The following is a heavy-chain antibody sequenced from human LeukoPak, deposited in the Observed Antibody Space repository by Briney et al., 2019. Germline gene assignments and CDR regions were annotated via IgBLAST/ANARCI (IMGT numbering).Heavy chain of an antibody. Sequence: GGSLRLSCAASGFNFRTHWMHWVRQAPGKGLVWVSRVNPEGSSTGYADSVEGRFTISRDNAKNTLYVQMNSLRVEDTAVYYCARARGGSRNAFDIWGQGTMVTVSS. CDR3: ARARGGSRNAFDI. CDR2: VNPEGSST. V-gene: IGHV3-74*01. D-gene: IGHD1-26*01. J-gene: IGHJ3*02. CDR1: GFNFRTHW.